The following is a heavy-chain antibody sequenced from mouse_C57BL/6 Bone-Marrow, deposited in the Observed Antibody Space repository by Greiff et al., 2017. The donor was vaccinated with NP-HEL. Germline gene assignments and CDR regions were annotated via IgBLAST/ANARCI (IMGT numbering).Heavy chain of an antibody. Sequence: EVNVVESAGGLVQPVPSINLSRTDSVFTFIYYYIAWVRHFPEKGLEWVANINYDSIISTYLDSLKSRFIISRDNAKDNLYMQMGSLKSEDTTTYYCAREGGIRRRTYAMDYGGQGTSVTVTS. CDR3: AREGGIRRRTYAMDY. CDR2: INYDSIIS. D-gene: IGHD2-12*01. CDR1: VFTFIYYY. V-gene: IGHV5-16*01. J-gene: IGHJ4*01.